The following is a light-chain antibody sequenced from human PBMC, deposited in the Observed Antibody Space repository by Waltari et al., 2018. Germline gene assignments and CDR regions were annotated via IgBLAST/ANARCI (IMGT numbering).Light chain of an antibody. V-gene: IGKV1-5*01. CDR2: NAS. J-gene: IGKJ1*01. Sequence: DIQMTQSPSTLSASVGDRVSITFRASQTTDSWLAWYQQKPGEAPKLLIYNASSLKSGVPSRFSGSGSGTEFTLTISSLQPDDFATYYCQQYNTYPWTFGQGSKVEIK. CDR3: QQYNTYPWT. CDR1: QTTDSW.